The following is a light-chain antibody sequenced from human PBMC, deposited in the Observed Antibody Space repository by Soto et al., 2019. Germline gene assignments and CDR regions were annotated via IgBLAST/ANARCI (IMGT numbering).Light chain of an antibody. CDR2: GAS. J-gene: IGKJ3*01. CDR1: QSVSSSY. Sequence: EIVLTQSPGTLSLSPGERATLSCRASQSVSSSYLAWYQQKPGQAPRLLIYGASSRATGIPDRFSGSGSGTGFTLTISRLEPEDFAVYYCQQYGSSLFTFGPGTKGDIK. V-gene: IGKV3-20*01. CDR3: QQYGSSLFT.